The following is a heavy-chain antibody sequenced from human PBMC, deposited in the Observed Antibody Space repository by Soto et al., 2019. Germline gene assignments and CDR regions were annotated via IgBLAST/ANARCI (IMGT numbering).Heavy chain of an antibody. V-gene: IGHV5-51*01. CDR2: IYPGDSVT. CDR1: GYSYTTYW. D-gene: IGHD6-6*01. Sequence: GESLKISCKGSGYSYTTYWIAWVRQKPGKGLELMGIIYPGDSVTRYSPSFQGQVTISADKSISTAYLQWSSLEASDTAMYYCERTIDYSSSSTGFDYWGQGTLVTVYS. J-gene: IGHJ4*02. CDR3: ERTIDYSSSSTGFDY.